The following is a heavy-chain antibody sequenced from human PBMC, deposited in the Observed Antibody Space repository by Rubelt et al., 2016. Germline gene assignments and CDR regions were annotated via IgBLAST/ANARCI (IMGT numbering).Heavy chain of an antibody. CDR1: GFTFSDHY. V-gene: IGHV3-72*01. J-gene: IGHJ4*02. D-gene: IGHD4-23*01. CDR3: DSWHYGNSVY. Sequence: VQLVESGGGVVQPGESLRLSCAASGFTFSDHYMGWVRQAPGKGLEWVGRTRNKANSYTTEYAASVKGRFTISRDDSKNSMYLQMNSLKTDDTAVYYCDSWHYGNSVYGGQGTLVTVSS. CDR2: TRNKANSYTT.